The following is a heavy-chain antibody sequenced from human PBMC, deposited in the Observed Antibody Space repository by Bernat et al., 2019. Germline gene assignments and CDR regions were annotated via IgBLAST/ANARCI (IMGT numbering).Heavy chain of an antibody. Sequence: QVQLVEPGGGVVQPGRSLRLSCAASGFTFSSYGMHWVRQAPGKGLEWVAVIWYDGSNKYYADSVKGRFTISRDNSKNTLYLQMNSLRAEDTAVYYCARDPYFGSGYFDYWGQGTLVTVSS. CDR1: GFTFSSYG. CDR2: IWYDGSNK. CDR3: ARDPYFGSGYFDY. V-gene: IGHV3-33*01. D-gene: IGHD2-21*01. J-gene: IGHJ4*02.